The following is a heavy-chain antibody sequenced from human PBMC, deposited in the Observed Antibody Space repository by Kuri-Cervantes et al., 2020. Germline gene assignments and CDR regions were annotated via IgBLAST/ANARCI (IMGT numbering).Heavy chain of an antibody. CDR3: AKVGMVDV. J-gene: IGHJ6*02. V-gene: IGHV3-30-3*01. Sequence: GESLKISCAASGFTFSSYAMHWVRQAPGKGLEWVVVISYDGSNKYYADSVKGRFTISRDNSKNTLYLQTNSLRAEDTAVYYCAKVGMVDVWGQGTTVTVSS. CDR1: GFTFSSYA. CDR2: ISYDGSNK. D-gene: IGHD1-14*01.